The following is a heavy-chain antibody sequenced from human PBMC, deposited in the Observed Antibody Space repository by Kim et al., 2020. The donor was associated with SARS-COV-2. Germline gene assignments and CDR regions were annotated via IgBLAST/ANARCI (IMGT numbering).Heavy chain of an antibody. CDR2: IDPRDSRV. J-gene: IGHJ5*02. CDR1: GYSFINYW. CDR3: TRHPQLTGNYFDP. V-gene: IGHV5-10-1*01. Sequence: GESLKISCKASGYSFINYWISWVRQMPGKGLEWMGRIDPRDSRVNYSPSFRGHVTISTDTSITTAYLQWSSLKSSDTAMYYCTRHPQLTGNYFDPWGKGTLVTVSS. D-gene: IGHD3-9*01.